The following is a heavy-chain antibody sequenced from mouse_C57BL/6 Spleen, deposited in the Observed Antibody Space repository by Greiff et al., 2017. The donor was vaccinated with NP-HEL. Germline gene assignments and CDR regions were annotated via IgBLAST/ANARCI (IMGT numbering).Heavy chain of an antibody. CDR3: ARRELLRYAMDD. J-gene: IGHJ4*01. V-gene: IGHV5-17*01. CDR2: ISSGSSTI. D-gene: IGHD1-1*01. Sequence: EVKVVESGGGLVKPGGSLKLSCAASGFTFSDYGMHWVRQAPEKGLEWVAYISSGSSTIYYGDTVKGRFTISRDNAKNTLFLQMTSLRSEDTAMYYCARRELLRYAMDDWGQGTSVTVSS. CDR1: GFTFSDYG.